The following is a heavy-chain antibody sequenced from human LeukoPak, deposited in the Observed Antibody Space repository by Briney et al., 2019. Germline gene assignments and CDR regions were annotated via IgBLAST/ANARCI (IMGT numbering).Heavy chain of an antibody. J-gene: IGHJ6*02. CDR1: GFTFSSYG. CDR3: AKDLSPFSSWVGNFHYYGMDV. Sequence: PGGSLRLSCAASGFTFSSYGMHWVRQAPGKGLEWVAVISYEGSNKYYADSVKGRFTISRDNSKNTLYLQMNSLRAEDTAVYYCAKDLSPFSSWVGNFHYYGMDVWGQATTVTVPS. CDR2: ISYEGSNK. D-gene: IGHD6-13*01. V-gene: IGHV3-30*18.